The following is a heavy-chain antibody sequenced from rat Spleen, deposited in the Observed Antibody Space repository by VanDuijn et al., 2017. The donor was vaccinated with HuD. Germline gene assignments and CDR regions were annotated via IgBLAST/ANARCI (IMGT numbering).Heavy chain of an antibody. CDR3: ARGYYGSYYLDY. Sequence: QVQLKETGPGLVQPTQTLSITCTVSGFSLTSYNVHWVRQPPGKGLEWMGVIWNVGGTRYNSALKSRLSISKDTSKSQVFLKMNSLQTEDTATYYCARGYYGSYYLDYWGQGTLVTVSS. V-gene: IGHV2-41*01. D-gene: IGHD1-3*01. CDR2: IWNVGGT. CDR1: GFSLTSYN. J-gene: IGHJ3*01.